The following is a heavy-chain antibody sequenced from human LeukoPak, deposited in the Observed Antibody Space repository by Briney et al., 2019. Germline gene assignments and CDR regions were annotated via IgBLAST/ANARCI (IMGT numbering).Heavy chain of an antibody. CDR1: GGSVSSGSYY. CDR2: IYYSGST. V-gene: IGHV4-61*01. D-gene: IGHD5-12*01. CDR3: ARESGYDSRNR. Sequence: SETLSLTCTVSGGSVSSGSYYWSWIRQPPGKGLEWIGYIYYSGSTNYNPSLKSRVTISVDTSKNQFSLKLSSVTAADTAVYYCARESGYDSRNRWGQGALVTVSS. J-gene: IGHJ4*02.